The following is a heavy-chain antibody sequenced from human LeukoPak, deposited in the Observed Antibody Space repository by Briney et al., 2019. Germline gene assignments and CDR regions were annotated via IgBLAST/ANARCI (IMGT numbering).Heavy chain of an antibody. Sequence: PGGSLRLSCAASGFTFNIYEMNWVRQAPGKGLEWVSYIRNSGSTKYYADFVKGRFTISRDNAKKSLYVQMNSLRAEDTAVYYCARDSGDGFDIWGQRTMPTVSS. V-gene: IGHV3-48*03. CDR3: ARDSGDGFDI. J-gene: IGHJ3*02. CDR2: IRNSGSTK. CDR1: GFTFNIYE. D-gene: IGHD3-10*01.